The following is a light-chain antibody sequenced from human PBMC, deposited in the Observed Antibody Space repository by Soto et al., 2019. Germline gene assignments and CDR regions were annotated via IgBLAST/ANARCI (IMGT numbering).Light chain of an antibody. Sequence: EIVMTVSPLTLSAPQGERAIFSCRASHSVVSNIAWYQQKPGQSPRLLVYDASTRATAIPARFSGSGSGTDFTLTISSLQSEDFAVYYGQQYNNWLPGTVGQVTKV. V-gene: IGKV3-15*01. CDR3: QQYNNWLPGT. CDR2: DAS. CDR1: HSVVSN. J-gene: IGKJ1*01.